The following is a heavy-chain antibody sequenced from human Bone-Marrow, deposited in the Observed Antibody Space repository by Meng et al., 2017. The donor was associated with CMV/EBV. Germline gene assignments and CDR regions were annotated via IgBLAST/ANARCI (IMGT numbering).Heavy chain of an antibody. D-gene: IGHD5-18*01. J-gene: IGHJ5*02. CDR2: IYWHDDK. CDR3: AHRRGYSYGYLP. V-gene: IGHV2-5*01. Sequence: SGPTLVQPSQRPTLTGTFSGFSLSTSGVGVGWIRQPPGKALEWLALIYWHDDKRYSPSLKSRLTITKDTSKNQVVLTMTNMDPVDTATYYCAHRRGYSYGYLPWGQGTLVTVSS. CDR1: GFSLSTSGVG.